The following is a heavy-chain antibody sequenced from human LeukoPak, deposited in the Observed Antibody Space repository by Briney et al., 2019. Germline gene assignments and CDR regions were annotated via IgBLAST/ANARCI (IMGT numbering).Heavy chain of an antibody. CDR3: ARDADHGDYGRFVWFDP. CDR1: GYTFTSYY. CDR2: INPSGGST. V-gene: IGHV1-46*01. D-gene: IGHD4-17*01. J-gene: IGHJ5*02. Sequence: ASVKVSCKASGYTFTSYYMHWVRQAPGQGLEWMGIINPSGGSTSYAQKFQGRVTMTRDTSTSTVYMELSSLRSEDTAVYYCARDADHGDYGRFVWFDPWGQGTLVTVSS.